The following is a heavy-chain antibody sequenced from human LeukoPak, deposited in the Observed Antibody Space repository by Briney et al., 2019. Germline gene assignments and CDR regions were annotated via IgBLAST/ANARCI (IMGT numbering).Heavy chain of an antibody. V-gene: IGHV3-30-3*01. CDR2: ISYDGSNK. Sequence: GGSLRLSCAASGFTFSSYAMHWVRQAPGKGLEWVTVISYDGSNKNYADSVKGRFTISRDNSKNTLYLQMDSLRAEDTAVYYCARSSYYYGSGSYPDYWGQGTLVTVSS. CDR1: GFTFSSYA. J-gene: IGHJ4*02. CDR3: ARSSYYYGSGSYPDY. D-gene: IGHD3-10*01.